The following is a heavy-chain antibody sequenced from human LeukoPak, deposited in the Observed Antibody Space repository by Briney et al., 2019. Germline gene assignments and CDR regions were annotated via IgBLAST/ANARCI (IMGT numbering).Heavy chain of an antibody. D-gene: IGHD1-26*01. J-gene: IGHJ6*03. CDR1: GFNFTGYW. CDR2: LYSDGRSL. V-gene: IGHV3-74*03. Sequence: GGSLRLSCAGSGFNFTGYWMHWVRQAPGQELEWISRLYSDGRSLTYEDSVLGRVTISRDNAKNTLCLQMNSLRAEDTAVYYCARAYSERYGLGYYYMDVWGKGTTVTISS. CDR3: ARAYSERYGLGYYYMDV.